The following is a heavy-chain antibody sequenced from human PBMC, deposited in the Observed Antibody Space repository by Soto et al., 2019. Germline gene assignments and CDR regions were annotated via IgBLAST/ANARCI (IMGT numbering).Heavy chain of an antibody. D-gene: IGHD3-3*01. J-gene: IGHJ4*02. CDR2: IYYSGST. V-gene: IGHV4-39*01. CDR3: ESHNRITIFGVDRGAFDY. CDR1: GGSISSSSYY. Sequence: LSLTCTVSGGSISSSSYYWGWIRQPPGKGLEWIGSIYYSGSTYYNPSLKSRGTISVDTSKNQFSLKLSSVTAADTAVYYCESHNRITIFGVDRGAFDYWGQGTLVTVSS.